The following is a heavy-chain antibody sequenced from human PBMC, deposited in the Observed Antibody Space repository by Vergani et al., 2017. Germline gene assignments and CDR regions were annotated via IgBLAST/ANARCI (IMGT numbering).Heavy chain of an antibody. V-gene: IGHV3-7*01. CDR2: KKQDGSDK. D-gene: IGHD2-15*01. Sequence: EVQMVESGGDLVQPGRSLRLSCTASGFTFSSYWMSWVRQAPGKGLEWVANKKQDGSDKFYVDSVKGRFTVSRDNAKNSLYLQMNSLRAEDTAVYYCARDRGGRGSSYYYGMDVWGQGTTVTVSS. J-gene: IGHJ6*02. CDR1: GFTFSSYW. CDR3: ARDRGGRGSSYYYGMDV.